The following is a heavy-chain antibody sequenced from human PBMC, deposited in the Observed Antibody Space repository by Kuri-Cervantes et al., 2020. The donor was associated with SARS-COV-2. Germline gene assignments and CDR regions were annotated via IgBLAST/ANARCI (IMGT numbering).Heavy chain of an antibody. V-gene: IGHV3-7*01. Sequence: GESLKISCAASGFTFSSYWMSWVRQAPGKGLEWVANIKQDGSEEYYVDSVKGRFTISRDNAKNSLYLQMNSLRAEDTAVYYCARANVVVPAAMGFDPWGQGTLVTVSS. D-gene: IGHD2-2*01. CDR1: GFTFSSYW. CDR2: IKQDGSEE. J-gene: IGHJ5*02. CDR3: ARANVVVPAAMGFDP.